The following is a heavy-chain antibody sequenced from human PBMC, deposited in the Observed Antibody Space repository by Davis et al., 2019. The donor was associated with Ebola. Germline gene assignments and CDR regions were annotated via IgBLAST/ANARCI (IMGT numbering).Heavy chain of an antibody. V-gene: IGHV3-30-3*01. D-gene: IGHD3/OR15-3a*01. Sequence: GESLKISCAASGFTFSSYAMHWVLQAPGKGLEWVAVISYDGSNKYYADSVKGRFTISRDNSKNTLYLQMNSLRAEDTAVYYCAREQWTQHTYYGMDVWGQGTTVAVSS. CDR2: ISYDGSNK. CDR3: AREQWTQHTYYGMDV. CDR1: GFTFSSYA. J-gene: IGHJ6*02.